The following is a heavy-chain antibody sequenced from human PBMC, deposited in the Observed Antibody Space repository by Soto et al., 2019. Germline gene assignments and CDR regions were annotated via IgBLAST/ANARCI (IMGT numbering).Heavy chain of an antibody. CDR3: TTVRTTYYYGMDV. D-gene: IGHD1-7*01. V-gene: IGHV3-15*07. J-gene: IGHJ6*02. CDR1: GFTFSSYA. CDR2: IKSKTDGGTT. Sequence: GGSLRLSCAASGFTFSSYAMHWVRQAPGKGLEWVGRIKSKTDGGTTDYAAHVKGRFTISRDDSKNTLYLQMNSLKTEDTAVYYCTTVRTTYYYGMDVWGQGTTVTVSS.